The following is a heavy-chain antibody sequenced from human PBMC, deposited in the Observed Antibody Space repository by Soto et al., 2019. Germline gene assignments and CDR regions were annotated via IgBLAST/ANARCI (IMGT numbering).Heavy chain of an antibody. D-gene: IGHD3-22*01. CDR1: GGTFSSYA. J-gene: IGHJ4*02. Sequence: QVQLVQSGAEVKKPGSSVKVSCKASGGTFSSYAISWVRQAPGQGLEWMGGIIPIFGTANYAQKFQGRVTITADKSTITAYMELSSLRSEDTAVYYCAGDLAYYYDSSGYFGYWGQGTLVTVSS. CDR3: AGDLAYYYDSSGYFGY. CDR2: IIPIFGTA. V-gene: IGHV1-69*06.